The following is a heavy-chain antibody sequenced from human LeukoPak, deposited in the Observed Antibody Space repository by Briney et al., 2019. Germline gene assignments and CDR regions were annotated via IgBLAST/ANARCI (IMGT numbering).Heavy chain of an antibody. CDR3: ARTALHYDILTGEVMDNWFDP. J-gene: IGHJ5*02. CDR2: IYPGDSDT. Sequence: GESLQISCKGSGYSFTSYWIGWVRQMPGKGLEWMGIIYPGDSDTRYSPSFQGQVTISADKSISTAYLQWSSLKASDTAMYYCARTALHYDILTGEVMDNWFDPWGQGTLVTVSS. V-gene: IGHV5-51*01. CDR1: GYSFTSYW. D-gene: IGHD3-9*01.